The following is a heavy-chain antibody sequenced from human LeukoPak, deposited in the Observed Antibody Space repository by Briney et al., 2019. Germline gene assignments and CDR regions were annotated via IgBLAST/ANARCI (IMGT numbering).Heavy chain of an antibody. D-gene: IGHD3-16*02. V-gene: IGHV4-34*01. CDR1: GGSFSGYY. CDR3: ARVYDDYAWGSYRTLYNWFDP. CDR2: INHSGST. J-gene: IGHJ5*02. Sequence: PSETLSLTCAVYGGSFSGYYWSWIRQPPGKGLEWIGEINHSGSTNYNPSLKSRVTISVDTSKNQFSLKLSSVTAADTAVYYCARVYDDYAWGSYRTLYNWFDPWGQGTLVTVSS.